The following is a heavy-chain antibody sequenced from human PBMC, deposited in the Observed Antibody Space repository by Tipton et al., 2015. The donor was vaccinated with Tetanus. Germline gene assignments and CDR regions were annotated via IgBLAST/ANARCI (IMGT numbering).Heavy chain of an antibody. Sequence: VQSGVEVKEPGASVKVSCKASGYTFTTNGISWVRQAPGQGLEWMGWISANSGNTKYAQKFQGRVTMTTETPTSTVYMELRSLRSDDTAVYFCARDRDWGLDYWGQGTLVTVSS. V-gene: IGHV1-18*01. CDR2: ISANSGNT. D-gene: IGHD7-27*01. CDR1: GYTFTTNG. CDR3: ARDRDWGLDY. J-gene: IGHJ4*02.